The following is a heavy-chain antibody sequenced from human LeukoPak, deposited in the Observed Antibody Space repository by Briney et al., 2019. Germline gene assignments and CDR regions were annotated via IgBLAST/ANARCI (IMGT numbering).Heavy chain of an antibody. V-gene: IGHV1-69*13. CDR2: IIPIFGTA. Sequence: SVKVSCKASGGTFSSYAINWVRQAPGQGLEWMGGIIPIFGTANYAQKFQGRVTITADESTSTAYMELSSLRSEDTAVYYCARTPSRQLVPLGYYYGMDVWGQGTTVTVSS. J-gene: IGHJ6*02. D-gene: IGHD6-13*01. CDR1: GGTFSSYA. CDR3: ARTPSRQLVPLGYYYGMDV.